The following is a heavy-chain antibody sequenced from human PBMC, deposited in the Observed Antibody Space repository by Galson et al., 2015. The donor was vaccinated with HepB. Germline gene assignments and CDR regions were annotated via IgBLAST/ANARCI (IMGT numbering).Heavy chain of an antibody. D-gene: IGHD4-23*01. CDR3: ARDLLYGGNSGIRFDY. V-gene: IGHV3-11*06. J-gene: IGHJ4*02. CDR2: ISSSSSYT. CDR1: GFTFSDYY. Sequence: SLRLSCAASGFTFSDYYMSWIRQAPGKGLEWVSYISSSSSYTNYADSVKGRFTISRDNAKNSLYLQMNSLRAEDTAVYYCARDLLYGGNSGIRFDYWGQGTLVTVSS.